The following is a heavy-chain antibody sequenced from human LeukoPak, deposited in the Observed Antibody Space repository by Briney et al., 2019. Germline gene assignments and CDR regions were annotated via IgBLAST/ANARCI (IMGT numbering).Heavy chain of an antibody. D-gene: IGHD6-13*01. CDR2: IVGSSST. Sequence: AGGSLRLSCAASGFTFSNHYMHWVRQAPGKGLEWVSSIVGSSSTYYADSLKGRFTISRDNAKNSLYLQMNSLRAEDTAVYYCARIGAGSSRDYWGQGTLVTVSS. V-gene: IGHV3-69-1*01. CDR3: ARIGAGSSRDY. CDR1: GFTFSNHY. J-gene: IGHJ4*02.